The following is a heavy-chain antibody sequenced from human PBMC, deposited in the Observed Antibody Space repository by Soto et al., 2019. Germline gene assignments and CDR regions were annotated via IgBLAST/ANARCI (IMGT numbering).Heavy chain of an antibody. D-gene: IGHD3-9*01. Sequence: QVQLVQSGAEVKKPGSSVKVSCKASGGTFSSYAISWVRQAPGQGLEWMGGIIPIFGTATYAPKFQGRVKITGDESTSTAYMELSSLRSEETAVYYCAIEQGDAWLGNWFDPWCQGTLVTVSS. CDR2: IIPIFGTA. CDR3: AIEQGDAWLGNWFDP. J-gene: IGHJ5*02. CDR1: GGTFSSYA. V-gene: IGHV1-69*01.